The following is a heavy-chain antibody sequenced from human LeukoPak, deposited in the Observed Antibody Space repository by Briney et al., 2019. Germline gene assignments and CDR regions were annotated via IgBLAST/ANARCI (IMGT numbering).Heavy chain of an antibody. D-gene: IGHD5-12*01. Sequence: SETLSLTCTVSGGSISSGSYYWSWIRQPAGKGLEWIGRIYTSGSTNYNPSLKSRVTISVDTSKNQFSLKLSSVTAADTAVYYCAREGYSGYDSLDPWGQGTLVTVSS. CDR2: IYTSGST. V-gene: IGHV4-61*02. CDR1: GGSISSGSYY. CDR3: AREGYSGYDSLDP. J-gene: IGHJ5*02.